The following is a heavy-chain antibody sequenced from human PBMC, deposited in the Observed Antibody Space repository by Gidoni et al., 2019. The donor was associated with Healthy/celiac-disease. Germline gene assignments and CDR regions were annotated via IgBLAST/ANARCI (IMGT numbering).Heavy chain of an antibody. CDR3: ARGERAAVAPSGY. V-gene: IGHV3-30*01. D-gene: IGHD6-19*01. CDR1: GFTFSSYA. J-gene: IGHJ4*02. Sequence: QVQLVESGGGVVQPGRSLRLSCAASGFTFSSYAMHWVRKAPGKGLEWVAVISYDGSNKYYADSVKGRFTISRDNSKNTLYLQMNSLRAEDTAVYYCARGERAAVAPSGYWGQGTLVTVSS. CDR2: ISYDGSNK.